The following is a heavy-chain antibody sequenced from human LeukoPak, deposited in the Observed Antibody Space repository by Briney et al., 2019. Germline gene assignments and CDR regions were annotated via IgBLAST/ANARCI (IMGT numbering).Heavy chain of an antibody. CDR2: ISYDGSNK. V-gene: IGHV3-30-3*01. CDR3: ASSGSYSYFDY. D-gene: IGHD3-10*01. Sequence: PGGSLRLSCAASGFTFSSYAMHWVRQAPGQGLEWVAVISYDGSNKYYADSVKGRFTISRDNSKNTLYLQMNSLRAEDTAVYYCASSGSYSYFDYWGQGTLVTVSS. CDR1: GFTFSSYA. J-gene: IGHJ4*02.